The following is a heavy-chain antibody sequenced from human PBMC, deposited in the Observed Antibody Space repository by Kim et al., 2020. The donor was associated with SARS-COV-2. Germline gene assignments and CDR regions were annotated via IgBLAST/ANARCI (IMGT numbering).Heavy chain of an antibody. CDR1: GYTLTELS. J-gene: IGHJ1*01. CDR3: AILGVRTYYYYGSGSHAEYFQH. D-gene: IGHD3-10*01. Sequence: ASVKVSCKVSGYTLTELSMHWVRQAPGKGLEWMGGFDPEDGETIYAQKFQGRVTMTEDTSTDTAYMELSSLRSEDTAVYYCAILGVRTYYYYGSGSHAEYFQHWGQGTLVTVSS. V-gene: IGHV1-24*01. CDR2: FDPEDGET.